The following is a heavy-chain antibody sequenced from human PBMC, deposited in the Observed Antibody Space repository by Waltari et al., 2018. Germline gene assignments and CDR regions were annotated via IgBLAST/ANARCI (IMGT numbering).Heavy chain of an antibody. Sequence: QVQLQQWGAGLLKPSETLSLTCAVYGGSFSGYYWRWIRQPPGKGLEWIGEINHSGSTNYNPSLKSRVTISVDTSKNQFSLKLSSVTAADTAVYYCARDPRIDCSGGSCYWGYYFDYWGQGTLVTVSS. CDR3: ARDPRIDCSGGSCYWGYYFDY. V-gene: IGHV4-34*01. CDR2: INHSGST. J-gene: IGHJ4*02. D-gene: IGHD2-15*01. CDR1: GGSFSGYY.